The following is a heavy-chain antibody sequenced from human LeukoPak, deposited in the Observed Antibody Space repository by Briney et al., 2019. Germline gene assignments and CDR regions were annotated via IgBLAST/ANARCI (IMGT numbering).Heavy chain of an antibody. J-gene: IGHJ6*03. V-gene: IGHV1-69*05. CDR1: GGTFSSYA. CDR3: ARDGVIAAAGTNYYYMDV. CDR2: IIPIFGTA. Sequence: GASVKVSCKASGGTFSSYAISWVRQAPGQGLEWMGGIIPIFGTANYAQKFQGRVTITTDESTSTAYMELSSLRSEDTAVYYCARDGVIAAAGTNYYYMDVWGKGTTVTVSS. D-gene: IGHD6-13*01.